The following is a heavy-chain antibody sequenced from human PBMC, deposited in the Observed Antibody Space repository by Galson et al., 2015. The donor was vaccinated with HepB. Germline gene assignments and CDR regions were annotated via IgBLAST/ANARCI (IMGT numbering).Heavy chain of an antibody. CDR2: IHYSGAT. Sequence: LSLTCTVSGGSISSDGYYWSWIRQHPGKGLEWIGFIHYSGATYYNPSLKSRITISVDTSKNQFSLKLSSVTAADTAVYYCARVGYGDYGTWGQGTMVTVSS. CDR1: GGSISSDGYY. CDR3: ARVGYGDYGT. J-gene: IGHJ3*01. V-gene: IGHV4-31*03. D-gene: IGHD4-17*01.